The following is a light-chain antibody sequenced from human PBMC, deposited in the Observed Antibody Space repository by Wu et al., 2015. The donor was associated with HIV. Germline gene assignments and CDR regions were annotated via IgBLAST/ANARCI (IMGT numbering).Light chain of an antibody. Sequence: EIVMTQSPATLSLSPGERATLSCRASQSVSNNFVAWYQQTAGQAPRLLIYGASNKATGIPDRFSGSGSGTDFTLTISRLEPEDFAMYYCQQYGSSPWTFGQGTKVDLK. CDR2: GAS. CDR3: QQYGSSPWT. V-gene: IGKV3-20*01. CDR1: QSVSNNF. J-gene: IGKJ1*01.